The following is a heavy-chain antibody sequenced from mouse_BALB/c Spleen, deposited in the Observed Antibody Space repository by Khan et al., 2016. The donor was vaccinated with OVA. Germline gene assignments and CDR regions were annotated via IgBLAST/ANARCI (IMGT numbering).Heavy chain of an antibody. D-gene: IGHD2-13*01. J-gene: IGHJ3*01. Sequence: QVQLQESGAELVRPGVSVKISCKGSGYTFTDFTMHWVKQSHAESLEWIGVISTYYGYATYNQKFKGRATMTIDRSSSTAYMPLARLTSEESAIYYCARGGGGDRFAYWGQGTLVTVSA. V-gene: IGHV1S137*01. CDR3: ARGGGGDRFAY. CDR2: ISTYYGYA. CDR1: GYTFTDFT.